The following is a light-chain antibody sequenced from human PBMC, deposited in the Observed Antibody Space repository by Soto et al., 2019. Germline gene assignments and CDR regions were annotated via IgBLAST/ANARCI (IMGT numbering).Light chain of an antibody. CDR1: QTISSW. Sequence: DIQMNQSPSTLSGSVGDRVTITCRASQTISSWLAWYQQKPGKAPKLLIYDASSLESGVPSRFSGSVSGTEFTLTISSLQPDDFATYYCQQYNSYPWTFGQGTKVDIK. V-gene: IGKV1-5*01. J-gene: IGKJ1*01. CDR3: QQYNSYPWT. CDR2: DAS.